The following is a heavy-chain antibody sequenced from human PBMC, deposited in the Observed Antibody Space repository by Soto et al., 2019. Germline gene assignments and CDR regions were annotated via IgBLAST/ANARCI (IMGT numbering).Heavy chain of an antibody. V-gene: IGHV3-33*01. CDR3: ARDRTADRRTYYDYGTDG. CDR1: GFTFSSYG. J-gene: IGHJ6*02. D-gene: IGHD6-6*01. Sequence: QVQLVESGGGVVQPGRSLRLSCAASGFTFSSYGMHWVRQAPGKGLEWVAGIWYDGSNKYYADSVKGRVTICRANSQNTLYLQMIRLKAEDTAVYYCARDRTADRRTYYDYGTDGCGQGTTVTVSS. CDR2: IWYDGSNK.